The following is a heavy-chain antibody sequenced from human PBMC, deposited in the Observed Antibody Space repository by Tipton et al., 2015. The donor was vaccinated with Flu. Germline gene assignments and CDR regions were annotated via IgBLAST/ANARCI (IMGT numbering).Heavy chain of an antibody. J-gene: IGHJ6*02. CDR3: AREGYSRGWYDYYGMDV. Sequence: TLSLTCNVSGYSIGGDYYWDWIRQTPGRGLEWIGSISHIGSAHYNPSLKSRVSGTVDTSKNQFSLKLSSVSAADTAVYYCAREGYSRGWYDYYGMDVWGQGTTVTVSS. V-gene: IGHV4-38-2*02. CDR1: GYSIGGDYY. CDR2: ISHIGSA. D-gene: IGHD1-26*01.